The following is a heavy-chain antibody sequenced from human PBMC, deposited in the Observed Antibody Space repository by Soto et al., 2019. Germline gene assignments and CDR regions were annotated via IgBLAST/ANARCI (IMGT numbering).Heavy chain of an antibody. CDR3: ARTKCSSCSCYSWSLDY. Sequence: SETLSLTCTVSGGSITTGGYYWSWIRQLPGKGLEWIGHRYYSESTYYNPSLKSRVSISLDTSKNQFSLKLSFVTAADTAMYYCARTKCSSCSCYSWSLDYWGQGTPVTVSS. CDR1: GGSITTGGYY. J-gene: IGHJ4*02. CDR2: RYYSEST. D-gene: IGHD2-15*01. V-gene: IGHV4-31*03.